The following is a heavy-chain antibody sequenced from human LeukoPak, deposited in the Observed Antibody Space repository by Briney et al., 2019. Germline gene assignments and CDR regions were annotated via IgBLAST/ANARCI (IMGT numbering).Heavy chain of an antibody. Sequence: GESLKISCKGSGYSFISHWIGWVRQVPGKGLEWMGIMYPGDSDTRYGPSFQGQVTISADKSISTAYLQWSSLKASDTAMYYCARGDYGDFRVFYTLFDYWGQGTLVTVSS. D-gene: IGHD4-17*01. J-gene: IGHJ4*02. CDR2: MYPGDSDT. CDR3: ARGDYGDFRVFYTLFDY. CDR1: GYSFISHW. V-gene: IGHV5-51*01.